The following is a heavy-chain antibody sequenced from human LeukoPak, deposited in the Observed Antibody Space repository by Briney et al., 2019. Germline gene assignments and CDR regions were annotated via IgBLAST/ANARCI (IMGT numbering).Heavy chain of an antibody. V-gene: IGHV3-48*03. CDR1: GFTFSSYE. Sequence: PGGSLRLSCAASGFTFSSYEMNWVRQAPGRGLEWVSHISSSGSTIYYADSVKGRFTISRDNAKNSLYLQMNSLRAEDTAVYYCARVVPAAMPQLLWFGELDYWGQGTLVTVSS. J-gene: IGHJ4*02. CDR3: ARVVPAAMPQLLWFGELDY. CDR2: ISSSGSTI. D-gene: IGHD3-10*01.